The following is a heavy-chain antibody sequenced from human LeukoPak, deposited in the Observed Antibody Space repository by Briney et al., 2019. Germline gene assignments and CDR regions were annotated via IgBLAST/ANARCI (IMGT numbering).Heavy chain of an antibody. J-gene: IGHJ4*02. Sequence: GRSLRLSCAASGFTFSLYGMHWVRQAPGKGLEWVAVISYHGNNEYYADSVKGRFTISRDNSKNTLYLQMNSLTAEDTAVYYCARCPESSGYYYELDSWGQGTLVTVS. V-gene: IGHV3-30*03. CDR2: ISYHGNNE. CDR1: GFTFSLYG. D-gene: IGHD3-22*01. CDR3: ARCPESSGYYYELDS.